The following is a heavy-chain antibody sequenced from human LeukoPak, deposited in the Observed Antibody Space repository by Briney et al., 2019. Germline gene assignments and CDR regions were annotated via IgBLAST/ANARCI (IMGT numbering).Heavy chain of an antibody. CDR3: ASGEPRIAALYYFDY. Sequence: ASVKVSCKASGYTFTSYYIHWVRQAPGQGLEWMGIINPSSGSTSYAQKFQGRVTMTRDTSTSTVYMDLSSLRSEDTAVYYCASGEPRIAALYYFDYWGQGTLVTVSS. V-gene: IGHV1-46*01. D-gene: IGHD6-6*01. J-gene: IGHJ4*02. CDR1: GYTFTSYY. CDR2: INPSSGST.